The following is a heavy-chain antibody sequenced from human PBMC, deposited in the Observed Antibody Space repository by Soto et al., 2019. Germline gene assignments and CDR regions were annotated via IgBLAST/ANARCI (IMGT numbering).Heavy chain of an antibody. D-gene: IGHD3-10*01. CDR2: IYRSGYT. J-gene: IGHJ5*02. CDR1: GASISSSSYY. CDR3: ARHTLLRGVKDICWFDP. Sequence: QLQLQESGPGLAKPSETLSLTCSVSGASISSSSYYWGWIRQPPGKGLEWIGSIYRSGYTYDHPSLNSLLTISVDASTNQFSRTLSSVTAADTAGYYGARHTLLRGVKDICWFDPWGQGPLVTVSS. V-gene: IGHV4-39*01.